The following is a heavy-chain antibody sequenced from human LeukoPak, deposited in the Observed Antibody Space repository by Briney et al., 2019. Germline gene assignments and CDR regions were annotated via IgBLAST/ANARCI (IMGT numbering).Heavy chain of an antibody. V-gene: IGHV3-21*01. CDR1: GFNFSNFG. CDR3: VKGSSNNDY. D-gene: IGHD1/OR15-1a*01. Sequence: GGSLRLSCAGSGFNFSNFGMNWVRQAPGKGLEWVASVSTTSNFIYYADSFKGRFTISRDNAKHSLYLEMSSLRAEDTAVYYCVKGSSNNDYWGQGTLVTVSS. J-gene: IGHJ4*02. CDR2: VSTTSNFI.